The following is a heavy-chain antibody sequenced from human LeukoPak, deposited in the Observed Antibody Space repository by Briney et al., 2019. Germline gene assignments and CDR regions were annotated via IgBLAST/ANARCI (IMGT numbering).Heavy chain of an antibody. CDR1: GYSFTNYW. Sequence: GESLKISCEASGYSFTNYWIGWVRQMPGKGLEWMGIIYPDDSESKYSPSFQGQVTISADKSISTAYLQWSSLKASDTPMYYRAREGLRITGTANNGGGCGYWGQGTLVTVSS. CDR2: IYPDDSES. V-gene: IGHV5-51*01. CDR3: AREGLRITGTANNGGGCGY. J-gene: IGHJ4*02. D-gene: IGHD1-20*01.